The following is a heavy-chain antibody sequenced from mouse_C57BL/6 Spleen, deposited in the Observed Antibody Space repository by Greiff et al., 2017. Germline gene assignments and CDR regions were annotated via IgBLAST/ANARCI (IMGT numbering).Heavy chain of an antibody. CDR1: GFTFSSYA. D-gene: IGHD6-1*01. CDR3: ARGDSLYWYFDV. Sequence: DVQLVESGGGLVKPGGSLKLSCAASGFTFSSYAMSWVRQTPEKRLEWVATISDGGGYTYYPDNVKGRFTISRDNAKNNLYLQMSHLKSEDTAMYYCARGDSLYWYFDVWGTGTTVTVSS. J-gene: IGHJ1*03. V-gene: IGHV5-4*01. CDR2: ISDGGGYT.